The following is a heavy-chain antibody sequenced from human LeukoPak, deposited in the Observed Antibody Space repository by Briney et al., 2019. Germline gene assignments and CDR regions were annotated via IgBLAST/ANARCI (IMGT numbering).Heavy chain of an antibody. CDR2: INHSGST. CDR3: ASMSSSMVR. V-gene: IGHV4-34*01. CDR1: GGSFSGYH. J-gene: IGHJ4*02. Sequence: SETLSLTCAVYGGSFSGYHWSWIRQPPGKGLEWIGEINHSGSTNYNPSLKSRVTISVDTSKNQFSLKLSSVTAADTAVYYCASMSSSMVRWGQETLVTVSS. D-gene: IGHD6-6*01.